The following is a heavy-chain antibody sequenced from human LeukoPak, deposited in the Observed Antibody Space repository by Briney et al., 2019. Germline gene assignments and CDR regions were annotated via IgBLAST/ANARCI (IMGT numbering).Heavy chain of an antibody. V-gene: IGHV3-23*01. CDR1: GFTFSSYA. Sequence: GGSLRLSCAASGFTFSSYAMSWVRQAPGKGLEWASAISGSGGSTYYADSVKGRFTISRDNSKNTLYLQMSSLRAEDTAVYYCARALTLVAAKSAWWFDPWGQGTLVTVSS. CDR2: ISGSGGST. D-gene: IGHD2-15*01. CDR3: ARALTLVAAKSAWWFDP. J-gene: IGHJ5*02.